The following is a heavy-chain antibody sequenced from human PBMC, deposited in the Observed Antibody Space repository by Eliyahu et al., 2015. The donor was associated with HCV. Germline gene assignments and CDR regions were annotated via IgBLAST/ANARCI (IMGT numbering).Heavy chain of an antibody. J-gene: IGHJ4*02. D-gene: IGHD3-16*02. CDR1: GFSFXNAW. V-gene: IGHV3-15*01. Sequence: EVQLVESGGGLVKPGGSLRLSCAASGFSFXNAWXXWVRQAPGKGLEWVGRIKSKTDGGTTDYAAPVKGRSSISRDDSKNTLYLQMNSLKTEDTAVYYCTTEAGMITFGGLIAPFDNWGQGTLVTVSS. CDR2: IKSKTDGGTT. CDR3: TTEAGMITFGGLIAPFDN.